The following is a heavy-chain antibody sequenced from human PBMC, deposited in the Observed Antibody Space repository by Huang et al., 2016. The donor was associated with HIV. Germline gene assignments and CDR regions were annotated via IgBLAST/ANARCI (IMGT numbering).Heavy chain of an antibody. CDR2: IIPIFGTA. CDR1: GGTFSSYA. V-gene: IGHV1-69*13. J-gene: IGHJ5*02. CDR3: ARTAYSCGFRQGYNWFDP. Sequence: QVLLVQSGAEVRKPGSSVKVSCTAFGGTFSSYAISWVRQAPGQGLEWMGGIIPIFGTANYTQKFQGRVTITVDESTNTGYMELTRLTSEDTAVYYCARTAYSCGFRQGYNWFDPWGQGTPVTVSS. D-gene: IGHD2-21*01.